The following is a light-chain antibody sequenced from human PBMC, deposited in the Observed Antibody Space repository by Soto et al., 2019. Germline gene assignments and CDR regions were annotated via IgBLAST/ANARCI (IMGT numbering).Light chain of an antibody. J-gene: IGLJ1*01. Sequence: QLVLTQPPSASGTPGQIVAISCSGSSSNIGSNTVTWYQQLPGTAPKLLIYSTSQRSSGVPGRFSGSKSGASASLSISGLQSEDEADYYCAAWDDRLGVDVFGTGTKLTVL. CDR3: AAWDDRLGVDV. CDR1: SSNIGSNT. CDR2: STS. V-gene: IGLV1-44*01.